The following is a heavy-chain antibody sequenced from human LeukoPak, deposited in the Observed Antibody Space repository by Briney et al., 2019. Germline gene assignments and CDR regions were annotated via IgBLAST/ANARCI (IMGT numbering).Heavy chain of an antibody. Sequence: ASVKVSCKASGYTFTSYGISWVRQAPGQGLEWMGWISAYNGNTNYAQRLQGRVTMTTDTSTSTAYMELRSLRSDDTAVYYCARDRGIAAAGTSGDWGQGTLVTVSS. CDR3: ARDRGIAAAGTSGD. J-gene: IGHJ4*02. CDR2: ISAYNGNT. D-gene: IGHD6-13*01. V-gene: IGHV1-18*01. CDR1: GYTFTSYG.